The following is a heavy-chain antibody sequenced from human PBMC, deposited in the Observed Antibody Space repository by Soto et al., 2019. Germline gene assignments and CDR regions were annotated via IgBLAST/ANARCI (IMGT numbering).Heavy chain of an antibody. J-gene: IGHJ4*02. V-gene: IGHV3-30*18. CDR3: AKSIRSGWSYGFDY. D-gene: IGHD6-19*01. Sequence: GGSLRLSCAASGFTFSSYGMHWVRQAPGKGLEWVAVISYDGSNKYYADSVKGRFTNSRDNSKNTLYLQMNSLRAEDTAVYYCAKSIRSGWSYGFDYWGQGTLVTVSS. CDR2: ISYDGSNK. CDR1: GFTFSSYG.